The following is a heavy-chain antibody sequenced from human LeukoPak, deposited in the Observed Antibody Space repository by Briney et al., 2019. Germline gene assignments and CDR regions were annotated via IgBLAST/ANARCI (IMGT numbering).Heavy chain of an antibody. D-gene: IGHD6-19*01. Sequence: PGGSLRLSCAASGFTFSSYVMSWVRQAPGKGLEWVSAISSSGDSTYYADSVKGRFTISRDNSKNTLYLQMNSLRAEDTAVYYCARHSSRWYDGGINWFDPWGQGTLVTVSS. CDR3: ARHSSRWYDGGINWFDP. V-gene: IGHV3-23*01. J-gene: IGHJ5*02. CDR2: ISSSGDST. CDR1: GFTFSSYV.